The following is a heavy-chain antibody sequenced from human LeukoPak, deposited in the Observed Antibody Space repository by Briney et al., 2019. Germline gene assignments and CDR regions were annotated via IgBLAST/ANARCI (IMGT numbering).Heavy chain of an antibody. CDR3: ARGGKVVVTANFDY. D-gene: IGHD2-21*02. V-gene: IGHV1-8*01. J-gene: IGHJ4*02. Sequence: ASVTVSCKASGYTFTSYDINWVRQATGQGLEWMGWMNPNSGNTGYAQKFQGRVTMTRNTSISTAYMELSSLRSDDTAVYYCARGGKVVVTANFDYWGQGTLVTVSS. CDR2: MNPNSGNT. CDR1: GYTFTSYD.